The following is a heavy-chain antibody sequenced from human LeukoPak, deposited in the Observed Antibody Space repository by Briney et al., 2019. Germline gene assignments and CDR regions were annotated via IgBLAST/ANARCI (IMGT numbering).Heavy chain of an antibody. CDR3: ARDSIWKGAVDY. J-gene: IGHJ4*02. Sequence: PGGSLRLSCAASGFTFSSYSMNWVRQAPGKGLEWVSSISSSSSYIYYADSVKGRFTISRDNAKNSLYLQMNSLRAEDTAVYYCARDSIWKGAVDYWGQGTLITVSS. CDR2: ISSSSSYI. V-gene: IGHV3-21*01. D-gene: IGHD1-26*01. CDR1: GFTFSSYS.